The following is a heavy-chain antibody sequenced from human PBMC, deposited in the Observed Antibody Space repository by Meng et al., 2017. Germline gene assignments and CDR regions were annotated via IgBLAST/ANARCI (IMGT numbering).Heavy chain of an antibody. CDR3: ASDLSGSEDY. CDR1: GCSFSCSRW. CDR2: IYHSGTP. D-gene: IGHD3-22*01. J-gene: IGHJ4*02. V-gene: IGHV4-4*02. Sequence: GQVQVSGPGTVCPSATLSVSCCVSGCSFSCSRWWRWGRQPPGEGLECIRAIYHSGTPNYHTSLTSRVTKSVANPKHHSSLKLSSVTDADTAVDYFASDLSGSEDYWGQGTLVTVSS.